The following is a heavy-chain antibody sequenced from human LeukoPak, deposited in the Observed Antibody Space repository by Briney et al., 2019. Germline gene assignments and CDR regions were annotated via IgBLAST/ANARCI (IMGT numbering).Heavy chain of an antibody. D-gene: IGHD5-24*01. CDR1: GGSISSSSYY. V-gene: IGHV4-39*02. J-gene: IGHJ4*02. Sequence: SETLSLTCTVSGGSISSSSYYWGWIRQPPGKGLEWIGSIYYSGSTYYNPSLKSRVTISVDTSKNQFSLKLSSVTAADTAVYYCAREGDGYNRDFDYWGQGTLVTVSS. CDR3: AREGDGYNRDFDY. CDR2: IYYSGST.